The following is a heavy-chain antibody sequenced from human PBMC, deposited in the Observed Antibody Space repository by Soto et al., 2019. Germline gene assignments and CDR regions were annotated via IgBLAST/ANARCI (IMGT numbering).Heavy chain of an antibody. CDR3: ARDPSRPRAAAGFDY. Sequence: QVQLQESGPGLVKPSGTLSLTCAVSGGSISSSNWWSWVRQPPGKGLEWIGEIYHSGSTNYNPSLKARVTISVDRSKNQVSLELSSVPAADTAVYYCARDPSRPRAAAGFDYWGQGTLVTVSS. V-gene: IGHV4-4*02. J-gene: IGHJ4*02. CDR1: GGSISSSNW. D-gene: IGHD6-13*01. CDR2: IYHSGST.